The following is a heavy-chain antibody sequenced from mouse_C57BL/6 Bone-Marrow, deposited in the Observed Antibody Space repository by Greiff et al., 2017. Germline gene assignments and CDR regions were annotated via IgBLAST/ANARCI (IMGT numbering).Heavy chain of an antibody. CDR1: GFNIKDDY. CDR2: IDPENGDT. J-gene: IGHJ1*03. D-gene: IGHD1-1*01. V-gene: IGHV14-4*01. CDR3: TTITTVVADWYFDV. Sequence: EVQLQQSGAELVRPGASVKLSCTASGFNIKDDYMHWVKQRPEQGQEWIGWIDPENGDTEYASKFQGKATITADTSSNTAYLQLSSLTSEDTAVYYCTTITTVVADWYFDVWGTGTTVTVSS.